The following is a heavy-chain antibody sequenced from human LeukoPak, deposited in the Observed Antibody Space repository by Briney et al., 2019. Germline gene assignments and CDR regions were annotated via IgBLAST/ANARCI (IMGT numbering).Heavy chain of an antibody. CDR1: GYTFTSYD. CDR2: MNPNSGNT. Sequence: ASVKVSCKASGYTFTSYDINWVRQATGQGLEWMGWMNPNSGNTGYAQKFQGRVTMTRNTSISTAYMELSSLRSEDTAVYYCARVERTVADNGIDSWGQGTLVTVSS. D-gene: IGHD6-19*01. J-gene: IGHJ4*02. V-gene: IGHV1-8*01. CDR3: ARVERTVADNGIDS.